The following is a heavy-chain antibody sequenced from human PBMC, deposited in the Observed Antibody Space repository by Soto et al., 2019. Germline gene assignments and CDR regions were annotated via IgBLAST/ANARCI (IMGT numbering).Heavy chain of an antibody. CDR3: ARDEGPSPYYYDSSGYSFDI. Sequence: SVKVSCKASGGTFSSYAISWVRQAPGQGLEWMGGIIPIFGTANYAQKFQGRVTITADKSTSTAYMELSSLRSEDTAVHYCARDEGPSPYYYDSSGYSFDIWGQGTMVTVSS. J-gene: IGHJ3*02. CDR1: GGTFSSYA. CDR2: IIPIFGTA. D-gene: IGHD3-22*01. V-gene: IGHV1-69*06.